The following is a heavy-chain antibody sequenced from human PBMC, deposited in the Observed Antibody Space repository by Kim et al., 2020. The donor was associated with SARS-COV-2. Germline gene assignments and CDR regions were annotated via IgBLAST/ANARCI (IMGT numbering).Heavy chain of an antibody. CDR2: ISYDGSNK. CDR3: ARDIVVVPAAIQDAFDI. Sequence: GGSLRLSCAASGFTFSSYAMHWVRQAPGKGLEWVAVISYDGSNKYYADSVKGRFTISRDNSKNTLYLQMNSLRAEDTAVYYCARDIVVVPAAIQDAFDI. V-gene: IGHV3-30*04. CDR1: GFTFSSYA. D-gene: IGHD2-2*01. J-gene: IGHJ3*02.